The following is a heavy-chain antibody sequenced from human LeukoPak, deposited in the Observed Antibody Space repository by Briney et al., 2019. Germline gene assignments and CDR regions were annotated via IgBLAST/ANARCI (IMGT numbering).Heavy chain of an antibody. CDR2: IGISSNKI. CDR3: AKGEGSGSYYYGMDV. D-gene: IGHD2-15*01. CDR1: GFTLRSYT. J-gene: IGHJ6*02. Sequence: AGGSLRLSCAASGFTLRSYTMNWIRQAPGKGLEWVSSIGISSNKIYYADSVKGRFTISRDNAKNSLYLQMNSLRAEDTAVYYCAKGEGSGSYYYGMDVWGQGTTVTVPS. V-gene: IGHV3-21*04.